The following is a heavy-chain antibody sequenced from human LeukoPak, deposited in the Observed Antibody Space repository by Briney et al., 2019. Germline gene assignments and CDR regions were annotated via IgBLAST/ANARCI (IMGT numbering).Heavy chain of an antibody. CDR1: GGSISSYY. D-gene: IGHD2-2*01. CDR3: ARAPRLGYCSSTSCLDFDY. J-gene: IGHJ4*02. V-gene: IGHV4-4*07. CDR2: IHISGIT. Sequence: SETLSLTCTVFGGSISSYYWSWVRQPAGKGLEWIGRIHISGITNYNPSLKSRVTMSVDTSKNQFSLKLSSVTAADTAVYYCARAPRLGYCSSTSCLDFDYWGQGTLVTVSS.